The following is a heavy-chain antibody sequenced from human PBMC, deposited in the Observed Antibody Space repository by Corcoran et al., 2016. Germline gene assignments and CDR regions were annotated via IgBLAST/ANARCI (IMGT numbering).Heavy chain of an antibody. D-gene: IGHD3-22*01. CDR2: IWYDGSNK. CDR1: GFNFSSYG. Sequence: QVQLVESGGGVVQPGRSLRLSCAASGFNFSSYGMHWVRQATGKGLEWVAVIWYDGSNKYYADSVKGPFNISRDNSKNTLYLQMNSLRAEDTALYYCARSPNYYYDSSGLLYSWGQGTLVTVSS. CDR3: ARSPNYYYDSSGLLYS. V-gene: IGHV3-33*01. J-gene: IGHJ4*02.